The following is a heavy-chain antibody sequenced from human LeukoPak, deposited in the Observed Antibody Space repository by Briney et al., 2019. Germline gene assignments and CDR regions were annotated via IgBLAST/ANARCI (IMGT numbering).Heavy chain of an antibody. Sequence: GASVKVPCKASGFTFTSSAMQWVRQARGQRLEWIGWIVVGSGNTNYAQKFQERVTITRDMSTSTAYMELSSLRSEDTAVYYCARRGPGGFGESPFDYWGQGTLVTVSS. CDR2: IVVGSGNT. V-gene: IGHV1-58*02. J-gene: IGHJ4*02. CDR3: ARRGPGGFGESPFDY. D-gene: IGHD3-10*01. CDR1: GFTFTSSA.